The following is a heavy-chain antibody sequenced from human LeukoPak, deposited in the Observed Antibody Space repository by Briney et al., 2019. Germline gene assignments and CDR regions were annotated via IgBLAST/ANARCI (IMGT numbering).Heavy chain of an antibody. CDR3: AKGPDYDFWSGYYDNYYYYGMDV. CDR1: GFTFSSYA. V-gene: IGHV3-23*01. D-gene: IGHD3-3*01. CDR2: ISGSGGST. Sequence: PGGSLRLSCAASGFTFSSYAMSWVRQAPGKGLEWVSAISGSGGSTYYADSVKGRFTISRDNSKNTLYLQMNNLRAEDTAVYYCAKGPDYDFWSGYYDNYYYYGMDVWGQGTTVTVSS. J-gene: IGHJ6*02.